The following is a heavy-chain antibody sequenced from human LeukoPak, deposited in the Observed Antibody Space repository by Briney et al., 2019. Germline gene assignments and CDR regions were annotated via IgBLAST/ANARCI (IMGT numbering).Heavy chain of an antibody. Sequence: SETLSLTCTVSGGSISSSSYYWGWIRQPPGKGLEWIGRIYTSGSTNYNPSLKSRVTISVDTSKNQFSLKLSSVTAADTAVYYCARPRYYYFDYWGQGTLVTVSS. D-gene: IGHD3-10*01. V-gene: IGHV4-39*07. CDR3: ARPRYYYFDY. CDR2: IYTSGST. J-gene: IGHJ4*02. CDR1: GGSISSSSYY.